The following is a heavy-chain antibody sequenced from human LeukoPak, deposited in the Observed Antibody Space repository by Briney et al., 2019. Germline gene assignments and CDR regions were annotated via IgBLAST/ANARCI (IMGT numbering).Heavy chain of an antibody. CDR1: GGSISSYY. V-gene: IGHV4-4*07. CDR2: IYTSGGT. D-gene: IGHD6-13*01. J-gene: IGHJ4*02. Sequence: SETLSLTCTVSGGSISSYYWCWIRQPAGKGLEWIGRIYTSGGTNYNPSLKSRVTMSVDTSKNQFSLKLSSVTAADTAVYYCAREGGYSSSDFDYWGQGTLVTVSS. CDR3: AREGGYSSSDFDY.